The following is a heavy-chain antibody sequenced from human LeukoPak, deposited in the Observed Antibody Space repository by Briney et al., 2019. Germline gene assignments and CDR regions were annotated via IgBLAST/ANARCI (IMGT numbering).Heavy chain of an antibody. J-gene: IGHJ5*02. CDR1: GYTFTGYY. CDR2: INPNSGGT. Sequence: GASVKVSCKASGYTFTGYYMHWVRQAPGQGLEWMGWINPNSGGTNYAQKFQGRVTMTRDTSISTAYMELSRLRSDDTAVYYCAREAMATIEGVWFDPWGQGTLVTVSS. V-gene: IGHV1-2*02. CDR3: AREAMATIEGVWFDP. D-gene: IGHD5-24*01.